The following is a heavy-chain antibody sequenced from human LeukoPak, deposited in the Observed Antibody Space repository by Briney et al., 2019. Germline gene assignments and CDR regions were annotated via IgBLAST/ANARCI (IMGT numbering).Heavy chain of an antibody. D-gene: IGHD5-18*01. V-gene: IGHV3-7*03. J-gene: IGHJ4*02. CDR2: IKQDGSEK. Sequence: GGSLRLSCAASGFTFSSYWMSWVRQAPGKGLEWVANIKQDGSEKYYVDSVKGRFTISRDNAKNSLYLQMNSLRAEDTAVYYCAREGNDGYSYGYDYWGQGTLVTASS. CDR1: GFTFSSYW. CDR3: AREGNDGYSYGYDY.